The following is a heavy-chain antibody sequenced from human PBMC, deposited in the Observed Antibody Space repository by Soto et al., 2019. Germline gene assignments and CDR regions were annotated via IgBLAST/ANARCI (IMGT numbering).Heavy chain of an antibody. V-gene: IGHV2-5*02. CDR1: GFSLSNSGMG. CDR2: IYWDDDK. J-gene: IGHJ1*01. Sequence: QITLKESGPTLVKPTQTLTLTCTFSGFSLSNSGMGVGWIRQPPGKALEWLALIYWDDDKRYSPSLKNRLTITKDTSRSQVVLTLTIIDPVDTATYYCAHRTGVLKEFPLWGQGTLVTVSS. D-gene: IGHD7-27*01. CDR3: AHRTGVLKEFPL.